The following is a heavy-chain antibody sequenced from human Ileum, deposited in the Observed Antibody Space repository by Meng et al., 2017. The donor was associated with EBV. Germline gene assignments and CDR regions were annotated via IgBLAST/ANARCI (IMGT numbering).Heavy chain of an antibody. D-gene: IGHD3-22*01. CDR2: TSHSGST. J-gene: IGHJ4*02. CDR1: GGSIGSYY. Sequence: VQLQDSGPGLLKPSETLSLTCTVSGGSIGSYYWNWIRQSPGKGLEWIGETSHSGSTNYSPSLKSRVTISLDKSKNQLSLKLNSVTAADTAVYYCASSDYYRSDYWGQGTLVTAPQ. CDR3: ASSDYYRSDY. V-gene: IGHV4-59*12.